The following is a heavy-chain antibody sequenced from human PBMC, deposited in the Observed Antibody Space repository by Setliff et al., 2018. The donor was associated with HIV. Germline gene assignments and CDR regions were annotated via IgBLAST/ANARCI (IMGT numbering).Heavy chain of an antibody. V-gene: IGHV1-18*01. CDR1: GYTFINYG. CDR2: ISAYNGNT. D-gene: IGHD3-10*01. Sequence: GASVKVSCTAFGYTFINYGISWVRQAPGQGLEWMGWISAYNGNTNYPQKLQDRVTMTTDTSTSTAYMELRSLRSDDTAVYYCARDGYYYGSGSYSSFDYWGQGTLVTVSS. J-gene: IGHJ4*02. CDR3: ARDGYYYGSGSYSSFDY.